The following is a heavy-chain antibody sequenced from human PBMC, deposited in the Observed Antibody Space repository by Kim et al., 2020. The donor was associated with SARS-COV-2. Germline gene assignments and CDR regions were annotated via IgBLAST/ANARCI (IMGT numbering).Heavy chain of an antibody. Sequence: RKSRVTISVDTSKNQFSLKLSSVTAADTAVYYCASGQNYYDSSGYPRGDYWGQGTLVTVSS. CDR3: ASGQNYYDSSGYPRGDY. D-gene: IGHD3-22*01. V-gene: IGHV4-31*02. J-gene: IGHJ4*02.